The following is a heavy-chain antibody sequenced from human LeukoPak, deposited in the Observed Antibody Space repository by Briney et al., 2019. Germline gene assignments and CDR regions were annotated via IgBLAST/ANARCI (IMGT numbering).Heavy chain of an antibody. V-gene: IGHV3-74*01. CDR1: GFTFSSHW. CDR2: INSEGRTT. Sequence: PGGSLRLSCAASGFTFSSHWMHWVRQAPGMGLVWVSRINSEGRTTDYADSVEGRFTISRDNAKNTLYLQMNSLRVEDTAMYYCAIGYCTTKTCDGVGYWGQGTLVTVSS. J-gene: IGHJ4*02. D-gene: IGHD2-8*01. CDR3: AIGYCTTKTCDGVGY.